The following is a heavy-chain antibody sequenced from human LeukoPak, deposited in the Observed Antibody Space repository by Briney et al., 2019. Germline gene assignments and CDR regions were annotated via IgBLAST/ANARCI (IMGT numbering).Heavy chain of an antibody. J-gene: IGHJ4*02. CDR1: GFSFSYYS. Sequence: GGSLRLSCAASGFSFSYYSMHWVRQAPGKGLEWVSSITSGSNYMYYADSVKGRFTISRDNAKNSLYLQMNSLRAEDTAVYYCARDFLEWLPYSWGQGSLVTVSS. CDR2: ITSGSNYM. V-gene: IGHV3-21*01. CDR3: ARDFLEWLPYS. D-gene: IGHD3-3*01.